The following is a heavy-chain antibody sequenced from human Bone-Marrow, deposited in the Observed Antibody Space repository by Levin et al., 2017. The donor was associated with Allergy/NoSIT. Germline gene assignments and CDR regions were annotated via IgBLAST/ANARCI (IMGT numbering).Heavy chain of an antibody. V-gene: IGHV1-8*01. CDR2: MNPNSGNT. J-gene: IGHJ3*02. CDR3: ARYRRGGGVVTAPEAFDI. D-gene: IGHD2-21*02. CDR1: GYTFTSYD. Sequence: ASVKVSCKASGYTFTSYDINWVRQATGQGLEWMGWMNPNSGNTGYAQKFQGRVTMTRNTSISTAYMELSSLRSEDTAVYYCARYRRGGGVVTAPEAFDIWGQGTMVTVSS.